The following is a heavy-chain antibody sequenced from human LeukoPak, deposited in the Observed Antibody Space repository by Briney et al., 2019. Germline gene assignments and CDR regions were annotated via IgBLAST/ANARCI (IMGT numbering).Heavy chain of an antibody. Sequence: GGSLRLSCAASGFTFSSYAMSWVRQAPGKGLEWVSAISYSGRSTYYADSVKGRFTFSRDNSKNTLYLQMNSLRAEDTAVYYCAKDRTKVATKNWYFDLWGRGTLVTVSS. J-gene: IGHJ2*01. CDR2: ISYSGRST. D-gene: IGHD5-12*01. V-gene: IGHV3-23*01. CDR1: GFTFSSYA. CDR3: AKDRTKVATKNWYFDL.